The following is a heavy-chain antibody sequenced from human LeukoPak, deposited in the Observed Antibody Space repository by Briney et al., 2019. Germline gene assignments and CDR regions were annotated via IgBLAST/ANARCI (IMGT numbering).Heavy chain of an antibody. D-gene: IGHD3-22*01. CDR3: ASSDSSGYYYVDYFDY. Sequence: GRSLRLSCAASGFTFSSYAMHWVRQAPGKGLEWVAVISYDGSNKYYADSVKGRFTISRDNSKNTLYLQMNSLRAEDTAVYYCASSDSSGYYYVDYFDYWGQGTLVTVSS. J-gene: IGHJ4*02. V-gene: IGHV3-30-3*01. CDR2: ISYDGSNK. CDR1: GFTFSSYA.